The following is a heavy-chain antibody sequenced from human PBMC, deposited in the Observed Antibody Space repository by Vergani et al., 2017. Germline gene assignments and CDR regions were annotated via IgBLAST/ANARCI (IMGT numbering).Heavy chain of an antibody. D-gene: IGHD4-17*01. V-gene: IGHV5-10-1*01. CDR3: VTVTKDYYGMDV. Sequence: EVQLVQSGAEVKKPGESLRISCKGSGYSFTSYWISWVRQMPGKGLEWMGRIDPSDSYTNYSPSFQGHVTISADKSISTAYLQWSSLKASDTAMYDCVTVTKDYYGMDVWGQGTTVTVSS. CDR1: GYSFTSYW. J-gene: IGHJ6*02. CDR2: IDPSDSYT.